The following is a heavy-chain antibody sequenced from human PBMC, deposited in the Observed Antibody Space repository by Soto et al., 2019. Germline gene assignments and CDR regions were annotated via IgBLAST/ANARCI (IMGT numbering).Heavy chain of an antibody. CDR2: IKEDGSEK. CDR3: ARDMGAPGRGSAVGYYYHYGMDV. D-gene: IGHD2-2*01. V-gene: IGHV3-7*05. J-gene: IGHJ6*02. CDR1: AFTFSSYW. Sequence: EVQLVESGGGLVQPGGSLRLSCAASAFTFSSYWMNWVRQAPGKGLEWVANIKEDGSEKDYVDSVKGRFTISRDNAKNSLYLQMNSLIGEDTAVYYCARDMGAPGRGSAVGYYYHYGMDVWGQGTTVTVSS.